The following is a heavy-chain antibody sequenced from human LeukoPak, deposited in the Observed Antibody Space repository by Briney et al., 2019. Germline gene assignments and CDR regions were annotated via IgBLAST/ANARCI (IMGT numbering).Heavy chain of an antibody. CDR2: INPSGGDT. V-gene: IGHV1-46*01. CDR1: GYTFTSFY. J-gene: IGHJ4*02. Sequence: ASAKVSCKASGYTFTSFYIQWVRQAPGQGLEWMGMINPSGGDTSYPQKFQGRVTMTRDMSTSTVYMGLSSLRSDDTAVYYCVRDDWGNYDLHYWGQGTLVTVSS. CDR3: VRDDWGNYDLHY. D-gene: IGHD7-27*01.